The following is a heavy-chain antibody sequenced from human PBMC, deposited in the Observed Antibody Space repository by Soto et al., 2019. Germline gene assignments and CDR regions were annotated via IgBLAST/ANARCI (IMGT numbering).Heavy chain of an antibody. D-gene: IGHD3-10*01. Sequence: YETQSLTCTVSGAYIRTYSWSWIRQSAGKGLEWIGHMYTNGRTNYIPSLKSRITMSVDTSKNQFSLNLKFVTAADTAVYFCAKDQSGAADIWGQGTMVTGSS. CDR1: GAYIRTYS. CDR3: AKDQSGAADI. J-gene: IGHJ3*02. CDR2: MYTNGRT. V-gene: IGHV4-4*07.